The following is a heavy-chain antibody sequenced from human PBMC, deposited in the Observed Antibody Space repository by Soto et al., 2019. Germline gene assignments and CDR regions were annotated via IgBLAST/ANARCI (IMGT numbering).Heavy chain of an antibody. CDR3: ATNYVAFDY. CDR2: ISYDGSNK. D-gene: IGHD3-10*02. CDR1: GFTFSSYA. Sequence: QVQLVESGGGVVQPGRSLRLSCAASGFTFSSYAMHWVRQAPGKGLEWVAVISYDGSNKYYADFVKGRFTISRDNSKNTLYLQMNSLRAEDTAVYYCATNYVAFDYWGQGTLVTVSS. J-gene: IGHJ4*02. V-gene: IGHV3-30-3*01.